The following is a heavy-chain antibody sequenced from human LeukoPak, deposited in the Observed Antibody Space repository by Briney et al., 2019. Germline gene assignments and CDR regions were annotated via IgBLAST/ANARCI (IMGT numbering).Heavy chain of an antibody. J-gene: IGHJ3*02. Sequence: SGGSLRLSCAASGFTFSSHWMTWVRQAPGKGLEWLANINQDGSERYYVDSVKGRFTISRDNAKNSLYLQMNSLRAEDTAVYYCARDSEYSSSFAFDIWGQGTMVTVSS. CDR3: ARDSEYSSSFAFDI. D-gene: IGHD6-13*01. V-gene: IGHV3-7*01. CDR2: INQDGSER. CDR1: GFTFSSHW.